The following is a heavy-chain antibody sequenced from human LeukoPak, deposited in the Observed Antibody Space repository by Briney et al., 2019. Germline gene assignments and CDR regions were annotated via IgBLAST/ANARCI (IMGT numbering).Heavy chain of an antibody. CDR3: ARGFRFPYAFDI. V-gene: IGHV4-61*02. Sequence: PSETLSLTCTVSGGSISSGSYYWSWIRQPAGKGLEWIGRIYTSGSTNYNPSLKSRVTISVDTSKNQFSLKLSSATAADTAVYYCARGFRFPYAFDIWGQGTMVTVSS. J-gene: IGHJ3*02. CDR2: IYTSGST. D-gene: IGHD3-16*02. CDR1: GGSISSGSYY.